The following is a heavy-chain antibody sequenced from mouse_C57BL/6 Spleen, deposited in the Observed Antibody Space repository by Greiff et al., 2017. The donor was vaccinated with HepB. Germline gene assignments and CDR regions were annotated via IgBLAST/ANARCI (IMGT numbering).Heavy chain of an antibody. Sequence: VQLQQPGAELVKPGASVKMSCKASGYTFTSYWITWVKQRPGQGLEWIGDIYPGSGSTNYNEKFKSKATLTVDTSSSTAYMQLSSLTSEDSAVYYCARPYSNYEYFDVWGTGTTVTVSS. CDR1: GYTFTSYW. D-gene: IGHD2-5*01. CDR2: IYPGSGST. V-gene: IGHV1-55*01. CDR3: ARPYSNYEYFDV. J-gene: IGHJ1*03.